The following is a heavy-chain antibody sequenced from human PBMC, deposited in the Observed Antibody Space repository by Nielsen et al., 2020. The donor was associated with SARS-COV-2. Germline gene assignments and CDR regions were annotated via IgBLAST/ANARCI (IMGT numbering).Heavy chain of an antibody. D-gene: IGHD3-10*01. Sequence: AESLTLTCTVSGFTFTRSPISWICQATCRGLGRLAMTSYEGSKRYYADSLLGRFTVSRDYSKNTLYLQMDSLRPEDTAVYYCATGGLFWFAEGRTRLDSWGQGTLVIVSS. CDR2: TSYEGSKR. V-gene: IGHV3-30*01. CDR1: GFTFTRSP. CDR3: ATGGLFWFAEGRTRLDS. J-gene: IGHJ5*02.